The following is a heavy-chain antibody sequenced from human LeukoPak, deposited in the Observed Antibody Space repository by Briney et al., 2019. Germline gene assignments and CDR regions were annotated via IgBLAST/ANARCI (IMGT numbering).Heavy chain of an antibody. D-gene: IGHD5-12*01. J-gene: IGHJ4*02. Sequence: ASVKVSCKASGYTFTSYAMHWVRQAPGQRLEWMGWINAGNGNTKYSQEFQGRVTITRDTSASTAYMELSSLRPEDTAVYYCARGGDSGYLFDYWGQGTLVTVSS. V-gene: IGHV1-3*01. CDR3: ARGGDSGYLFDY. CDR1: GYTFTSYA. CDR2: INAGNGNT.